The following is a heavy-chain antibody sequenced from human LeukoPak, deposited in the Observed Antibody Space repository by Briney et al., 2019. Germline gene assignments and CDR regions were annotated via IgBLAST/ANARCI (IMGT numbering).Heavy chain of an antibody. Sequence: GGSLRLSCAASSFTLSSYAMSWVRQAPVKGLEWVSAISGSGRTYYADSVKGRFAISRDISKNTLYLQMDSLRAEDTAVYYCAKLPTSTTSGQFDYWGQGTLVTVSS. CDR3: AKLPTSTTSGQFDY. J-gene: IGHJ4*02. CDR2: ISGSGRT. CDR1: SFTLSSYA. V-gene: IGHV3-23*01. D-gene: IGHD2-2*01.